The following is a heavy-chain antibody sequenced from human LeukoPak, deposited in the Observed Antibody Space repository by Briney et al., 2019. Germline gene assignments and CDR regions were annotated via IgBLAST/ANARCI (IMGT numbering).Heavy chain of an antibody. CDR1: GFTFNSYG. J-gene: IGHJ4*02. CDR3: AKVHGHREFGELAAQYFDY. CDR2: IWYDGSNK. D-gene: IGHD3-10*01. Sequence: PTGGSLRLSCAASGFTFNSYGMHWVRQAPGKGLEWVAVIWYDGSNKYYADSVKDRFTISRDNSKNTLYLQMNSLRAEDTAVYYCAKVHGHREFGELAAQYFDYWGQGTLVTVSS. V-gene: IGHV3-33*06.